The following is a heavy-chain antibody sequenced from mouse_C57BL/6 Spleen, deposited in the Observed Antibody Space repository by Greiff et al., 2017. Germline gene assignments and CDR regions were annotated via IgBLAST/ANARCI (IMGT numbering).Heavy chain of an antibody. V-gene: IGHV1-52*01. D-gene: IGHD3-2*02. CDR1: GYTFTSYW. CDR2: IDPSDSET. CDR3: ASGGVQGRIAQAPDY. Sequence: QVQLKQPGAELVRPGSSVKLSCKASGYTFTSYWMHWVKQRPIQGLEWIGNIDPSDSETHYNQKFKDKATLTVDKSSSTAYMQLSSLTSEDSAVYYCASGGVQGRIAQAPDYWGQGTTLTVSS. J-gene: IGHJ2*01.